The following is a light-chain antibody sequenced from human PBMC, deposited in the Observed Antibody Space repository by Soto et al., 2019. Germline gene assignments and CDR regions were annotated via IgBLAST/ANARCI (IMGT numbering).Light chain of an antibody. CDR1: SSNIGSHT. CDR3: AAWDDSLNGVV. V-gene: IGLV1-44*01. J-gene: IGLJ2*01. CDR2: SNT. Sequence: QSVLTQPPSASGTPGQTIAISCSGGSSNIGSHTVNWYQQLPGTAPRLLIYSNTQRPSGVPDHCSGSKSGTSASLAISGLPSEYEGDYYCAAWDDSLNGVVFGGGTKLTVL.